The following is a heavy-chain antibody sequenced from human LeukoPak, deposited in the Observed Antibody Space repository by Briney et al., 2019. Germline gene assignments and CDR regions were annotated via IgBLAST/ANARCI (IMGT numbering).Heavy chain of an antibody. D-gene: IGHD6-6*01. CDR3: ARVWKFDPYSSSSIPGVCWFDP. CDR2: IYYSGST. Sequence: SETLSLTCTVSGGSISSSRYFWGWIRQPPGKGLEWIGSIYYSGSTYYNPSLKSRVTISVDTSKNQFSLKLSSVTAADTAVYYCARVWKFDPYSSSSIPGVCWFDPWGQGTLVTVSS. CDR1: GGSISSSRYF. J-gene: IGHJ5*02. V-gene: IGHV4-39*07.